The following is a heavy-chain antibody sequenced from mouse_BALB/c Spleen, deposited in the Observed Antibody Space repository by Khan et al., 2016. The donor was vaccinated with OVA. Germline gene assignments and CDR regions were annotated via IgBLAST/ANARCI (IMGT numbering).Heavy chain of an antibody. Sequence: VQLVESGPGLVAPSQSLSITCTISGFSLTNYGVHWVRQPPGKGLEWLVVIWSDGSTTYNSALKSRLTICKDNSKSQVFLKMNSLQTDDTAMYFCARQPYYHYNIMDYWGQGTSVTVS. V-gene: IGHV2-6-1*01. D-gene: IGHD2-4*01. CDR1: GFSLTNYG. CDR2: IWSDGST. CDR3: ARQPYYHYNIMDY. J-gene: IGHJ4*01.